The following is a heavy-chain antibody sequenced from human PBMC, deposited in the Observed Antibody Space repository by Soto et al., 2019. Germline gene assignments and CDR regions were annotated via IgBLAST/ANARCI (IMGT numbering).Heavy chain of an antibody. V-gene: IGHV1-69*13. CDR3: ASPETPYYDYVWGGYRPHYGMDV. J-gene: IGHJ6*02. CDR2: IIPIFGTA. D-gene: IGHD3-16*02. Sequence: ASVKVSCKASGGTFSSYAISWVRQAPGQGLEWMGGIIPIFGTANYAQKFQGRVTITADESTSTAYMELSSLRSEDTAVYYCASPETPYYDYVWGGYRPHYGMDVWGQGTTVTVSS. CDR1: GGTFSSYA.